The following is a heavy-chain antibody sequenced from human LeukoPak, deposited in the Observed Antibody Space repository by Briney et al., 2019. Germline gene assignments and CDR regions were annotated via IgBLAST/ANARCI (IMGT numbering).Heavy chain of an antibody. Sequence: TGGSLRLSCAASAFTFSTYGMHWVRQAPGKGLEWEAFIRFDGSDAYYADSVKGRLTISRDNSKNTLFLQMHSLRAEDTAVYYCAKDGFDFWGAFPSYYYYMDVWGQGTTVTVSS. CDR3: AKDGFDFWGAFPSYYYYMDV. CDR2: IRFDGSDA. CDR1: AFTFSTYG. V-gene: IGHV3-30*02. D-gene: IGHD3-3*01. J-gene: IGHJ6*03.